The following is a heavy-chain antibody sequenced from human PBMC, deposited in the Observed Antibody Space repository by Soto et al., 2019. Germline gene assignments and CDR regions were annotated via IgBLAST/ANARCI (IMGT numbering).Heavy chain of an antibody. CDR1: GASMSSTDW. V-gene: IGHV4-4*02. Sequence: SETLSLTCAVSGASMSSTDWWSWVRQPPGKRLEWIGEIYHSGTTNYNPSLKSRLTMSVDKFKNHFSLTLTSVTAADTAVYYCAIPGAGDFDFWGQGTLVTVSS. CDR3: AIPGAGDFDF. J-gene: IGHJ4*02. D-gene: IGHD6-13*01. CDR2: IYHSGTT.